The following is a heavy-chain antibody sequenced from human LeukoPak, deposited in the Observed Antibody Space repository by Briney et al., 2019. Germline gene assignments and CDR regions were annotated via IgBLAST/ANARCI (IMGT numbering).Heavy chain of an antibody. J-gene: IGHJ6*02. Sequence: TGGSLRLSCAASGFTVSSNYMSWVRQAPGKGLEWVSVIYSGGSTYYADSVKGRFTISSDNSKNTLYLQMNSLRAEDTAVYYCARGGDDIVVATYYYYYGMDVWGQGTTVTVSS. CDR2: IYSGGST. D-gene: IGHD2-15*01. CDR3: ARGGDDIVVATYYYYYGMDV. V-gene: IGHV3-53*01. CDR1: GFTVSSNY.